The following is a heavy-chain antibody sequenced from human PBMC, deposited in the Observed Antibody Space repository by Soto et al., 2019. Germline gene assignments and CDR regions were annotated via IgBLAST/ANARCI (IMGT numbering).Heavy chain of an antibody. Sequence: VYLVESGGGLVKPGGSLRLSCAASGFTFTNYYMSWIRQAPGKGLEWVSYISTSGSTIYYADSVKGRFTISRDNAKNSLFLQMNSLRAEDTAVSYCAREEEVGRSCSGTSCLDYWGQGTLVTVSS. CDR1: GFTFTNYY. J-gene: IGHJ4*02. CDR3: AREEEVGRSCSGTSCLDY. V-gene: IGHV3-11*01. CDR2: ISTSGSTI. D-gene: IGHD2-2*01.